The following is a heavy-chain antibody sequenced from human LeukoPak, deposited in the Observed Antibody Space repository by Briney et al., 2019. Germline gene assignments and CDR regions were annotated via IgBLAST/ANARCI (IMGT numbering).Heavy chain of an antibody. Sequence: GGSLRLSCAASGFTFDDYAMSWVRQAPGKGLEWVSSISSSSSYIYYADSVKGRFTISRDNSKNTLYLQMNSLRAEDTAVYYCARRAGAYSHPYDYWGQGTLVTVSS. CDR1: GFTFDDYA. CDR2: ISSSSSYI. CDR3: ARRAGAYSHPYDY. J-gene: IGHJ4*02. D-gene: IGHD4/OR15-4a*01. V-gene: IGHV3-21*04.